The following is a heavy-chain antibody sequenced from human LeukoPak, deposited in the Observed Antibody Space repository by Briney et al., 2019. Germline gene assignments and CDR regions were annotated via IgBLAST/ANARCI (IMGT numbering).Heavy chain of an antibody. J-gene: IGHJ2*01. CDR3: ARFQRGYSYWYFDL. CDR1: GGSISSYY. CDR2: IYYSGST. D-gene: IGHD5-18*01. Sequence: SETLSLTCTVSGGSISSYYWSWIRQPPGKGLEWIGYIYYSGSTNYNPSLKSRVTISVDTSKNQFSLKLSSVTAADTAVYYCARFQRGYSYWYFDLWGRGTLVTVSS. V-gene: IGHV4-59*01.